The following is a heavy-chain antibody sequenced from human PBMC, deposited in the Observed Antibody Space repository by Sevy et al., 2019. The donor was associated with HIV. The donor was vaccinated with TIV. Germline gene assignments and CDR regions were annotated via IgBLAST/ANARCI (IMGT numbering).Heavy chain of an antibody. CDR2: IKQDGSEK. Sequence: GGSLRLSCAASGFTFSSYWMSWVRQAPGKGLEWVANIKQDGSEKYYVDSVKGRFTISRDNAKNSLYLQMNSLRAEDTAVYYCARIWKDIVAVPAAFFFDYWGQGTLVTVSS. V-gene: IGHV3-7*01. CDR3: ARIWKDIVAVPAAFFFDY. CDR1: GFTFSSYW. D-gene: IGHD2-2*01. J-gene: IGHJ4*02.